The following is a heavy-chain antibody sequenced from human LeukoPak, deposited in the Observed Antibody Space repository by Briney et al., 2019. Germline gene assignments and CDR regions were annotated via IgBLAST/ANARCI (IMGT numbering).Heavy chain of an antibody. CDR3: APYCSSTSCQLN. D-gene: IGHD2-2*01. V-gene: IGHV1-69*13. CDR2: IIPIFGTA. J-gene: IGHJ4*02. CDR1: GGTFSSYA. Sequence: SVKVSCKASGGTFSSYAISWVRQAPGQGLEWMGGIIPIFGTANYAQKFQGRVTITADESTSTAYMELSSLRSEDTTVYYCAPYCSSTSCQLNWGQGTLVTVPS.